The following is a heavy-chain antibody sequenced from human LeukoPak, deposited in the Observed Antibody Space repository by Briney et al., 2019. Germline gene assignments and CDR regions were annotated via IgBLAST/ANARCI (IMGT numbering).Heavy chain of an antibody. CDR2: INPNSGAT. CDR1: GYTFTGYY. V-gene: IGHV1-2*02. J-gene: IGHJ5*02. CDR3: AREVFSTTSCSNWFDP. D-gene: IGHD2-2*01. Sequence: ASVKVSCKASGYTFTGYYMHWVRQAPGQGLEWMGWINPNSGATNYAQKFQGRVTMTRDTSITTAYMELSRLRSDDTAVYYCAREVFSTTSCSNWFDPWGQGTLVTVSS.